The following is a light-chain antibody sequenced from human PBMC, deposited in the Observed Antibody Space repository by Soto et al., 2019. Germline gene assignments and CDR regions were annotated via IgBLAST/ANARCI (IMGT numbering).Light chain of an antibody. V-gene: IGKV3-15*01. CDR1: QDISNR. J-gene: IGKJ4*01. CDR2: GAS. Sequence: EIVMTQSPATLSVSPGERATLSCRASQDISNRLAWYQQKPGQAPRLLIYGASTWATGTPARFSGSGSGTEFTLTISSLQSEDFAVYYCQQYNNWPSLTFGGGTKVDIK. CDR3: QQYNNWPSLT.